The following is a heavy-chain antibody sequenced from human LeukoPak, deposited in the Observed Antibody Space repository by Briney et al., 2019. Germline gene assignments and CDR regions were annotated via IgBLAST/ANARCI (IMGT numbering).Heavy chain of an antibody. Sequence: GGSLRLSCAASGFSVINAWMSWVRQAPGKGLEWVGRIKSKTDGGTTDYAAPVKGRFTISRDDSKNTLYLQMNSLKTEDTAVYYCTTEIAAAGHNWFDPWGQGTLSPSPQ. V-gene: IGHV3-15*01. D-gene: IGHD6-13*01. CDR2: IKSKTDGGTT. CDR1: GFSVINAW. J-gene: IGHJ5*02. CDR3: TTEIAAAGHNWFDP.